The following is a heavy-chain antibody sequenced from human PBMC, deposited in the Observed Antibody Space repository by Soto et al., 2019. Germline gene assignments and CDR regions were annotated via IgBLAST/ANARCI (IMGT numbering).Heavy chain of an antibody. V-gene: IGHV1-3*01. D-gene: IGHD3-16*01. J-gene: IGHJ6*02. CDR1: GYTFTSYY. Sequence: ASVKVSCKASGYTFTSYYMHWVRQAPGQGLEWMGWINAGNGNTRYSQKFQGRVTITRDTSASTAYMELSSLRSEDTAVYYCARDAVLWISGYYGMDVWGQGTTVTVSS. CDR2: INAGNGNT. CDR3: ARDAVLWISGYYGMDV.